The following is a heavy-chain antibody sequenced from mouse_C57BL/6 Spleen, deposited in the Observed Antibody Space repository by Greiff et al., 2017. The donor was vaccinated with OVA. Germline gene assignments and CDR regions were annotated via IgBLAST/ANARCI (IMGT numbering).Heavy chain of an antibody. Sequence: LVESGAELVRPGTSVKVSCKASGYAFTNYLIEWVKQRPGQGLEWIGVINPGSGGTNYNEKFKGKATLTADKSSSTAYMQLSSLTSEDSAVYFCARVVYYGNYGDYWGQGTTLTVSS. D-gene: IGHD2-1*01. V-gene: IGHV1-54*01. J-gene: IGHJ2*01. CDR1: GYAFTNYL. CDR3: ARVVYYGNYGDY. CDR2: INPGSGGT.